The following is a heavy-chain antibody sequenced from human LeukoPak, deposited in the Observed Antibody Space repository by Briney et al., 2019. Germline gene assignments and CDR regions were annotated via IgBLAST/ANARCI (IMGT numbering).Heavy chain of an antibody. CDR2: IIPIFGTA. CDR3: AREDSSGQVPSP. D-gene: IGHD3-22*01. J-gene: IGHJ5*02. Sequence: EASVKVSCKASGGTFSSYAISWVRQAPGQGLEWMGGIIPIFGTANYAQKFQGRVTITADKSTSTAYMELSSLRSEDTAVYYCAREDSSGQVPSPWGQGTLVTVSS. CDR1: GGTFSSYA. V-gene: IGHV1-69*06.